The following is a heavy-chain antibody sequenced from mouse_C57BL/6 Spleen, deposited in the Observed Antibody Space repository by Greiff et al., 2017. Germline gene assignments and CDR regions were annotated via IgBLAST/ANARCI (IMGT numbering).Heavy chain of an antibody. J-gene: IGHJ3*01. CDR3: ARGGEGNYPWFAY. D-gene: IGHD2-1*01. CDR1: GYTFTSYW. V-gene: IGHV1-53*01. CDR2: INPSNGGT. Sequence: QVQLQQPGTELVKPGASVKLSCKASGYTFTSYWMHWVQQRPGQGLEWIGNINPSNGGTNYNEKFKSKATLTVDKSSSTAYMQLSSLTSEDSAVYYCARGGEGNYPWFAYWGQGTLVTVAA.